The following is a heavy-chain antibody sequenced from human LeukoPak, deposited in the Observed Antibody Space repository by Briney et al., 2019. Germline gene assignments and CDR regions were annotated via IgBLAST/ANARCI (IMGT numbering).Heavy chain of an antibody. V-gene: IGHV3-23*01. CDR2: ITVSGGST. J-gene: IGHJ4*02. CDR1: GFPFSSYA. D-gene: IGHD6-13*01. Sequence: GGSLRLSCAASGFPFSSYAMSWVRQAPGKGLDWVSSITVSGGSTYYADSVKGRFTISRDNSKNTLYLQMNSLRAEDTAVYYCAKPSSWYFGYFDYWGQGTLVTVSS. CDR3: AKPSSWYFGYFDY.